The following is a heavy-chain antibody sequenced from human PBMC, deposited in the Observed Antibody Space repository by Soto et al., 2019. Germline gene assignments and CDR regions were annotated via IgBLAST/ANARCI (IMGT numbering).Heavy chain of an antibody. J-gene: IGHJ6*03. CDR2: IYYSGST. D-gene: IGHD4-17*01. Sequence: SETLSLTCTVSGGSISSSSYYWGWIRQPPGKGLEWIGSIYYSGSTYYNPSLKSRVTISVDTSKNQFSLKLSSVTAADTAVYYCAKGVARTVTPYYYYYYMDVWGKGTTVTVSS. CDR1: GGSISSSSYY. CDR3: AKGVARTVTPYYYYYYMDV. V-gene: IGHV4-39*01.